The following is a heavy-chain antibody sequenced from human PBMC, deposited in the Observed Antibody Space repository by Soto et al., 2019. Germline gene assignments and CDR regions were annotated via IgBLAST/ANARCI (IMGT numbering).Heavy chain of an antibody. CDR3: GRVLSSGYGVFFAL. D-gene: IGHD6-13*01. CDR2: LSDSGGSI. CDR1: GFTFNSHA. V-gene: IGHV3-23*01. J-gene: IGHJ5*02. Sequence: GGSLRLSCTASGFTFNSHAMTWVRQAPGKGLEWVSGLSDSGGSIYYADSVKGRLTISRDNSKNVLYLQMNTLRAEDTAIYYCGRVLSSGYGVFFALRAQGTLVPVSS.